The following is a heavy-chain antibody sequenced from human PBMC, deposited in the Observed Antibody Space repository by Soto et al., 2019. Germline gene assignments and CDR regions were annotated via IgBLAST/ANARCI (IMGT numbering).Heavy chain of an antibody. CDR1: GGSVSNKTYY. CDR2: VYYSGTT. V-gene: IGHV4-61*01. D-gene: IGHD4-17*01. J-gene: IGHJ4*02. Sequence: TSETLSLTCSVSGGSVSNKTYYWSWIRQPPGKRLEWIGYVYYSGTTNYNPSLKSRVTISVDLSKNKFSLRLSSVTTADTALYYCARTTAVPNTRRSGYFFDYWGQGTLVTVSS. CDR3: ARTTAVPNTRRSGYFFDY.